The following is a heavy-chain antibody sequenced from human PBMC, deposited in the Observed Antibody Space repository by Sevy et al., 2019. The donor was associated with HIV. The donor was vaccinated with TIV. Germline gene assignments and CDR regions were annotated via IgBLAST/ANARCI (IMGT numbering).Heavy chain of an antibody. J-gene: IGHJ4*02. CDR1: GFLFDDYS. D-gene: IGHD2-2*01. CDR2: IAGHSGDT. V-gene: IGHV1-18*01. CDR3: AGDRRFCYHY. Sequence: ASVKVSCKTSGFLFDDYSIAWIRQAPGQGLEWLGRIAGHSGDTDYAEKFQGRVTMTTRPSTRTVYMELRSLNVDDTGVYYCAGDRRFCYHYWGQGTSVTVSS.